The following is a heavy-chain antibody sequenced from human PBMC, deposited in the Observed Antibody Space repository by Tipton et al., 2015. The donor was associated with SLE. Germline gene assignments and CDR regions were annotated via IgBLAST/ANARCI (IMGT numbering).Heavy chain of an antibody. Sequence: LRLSCAASGFTFSSYAMSWVRQAPGKGLEWVSAISDSGGSTYYADSVKGRFTISRDNSKNTLYLQMNSLRAEDTAVYYCAKAGYCSGGSCYDYYYMDVWGKGTTVTVSS. V-gene: IGHV3-23*01. CDR1: GFTFSSYA. CDR3: AKAGYCSGGSCYDYYYMDV. CDR2: ISDSGGST. J-gene: IGHJ6*03. D-gene: IGHD2-15*01.